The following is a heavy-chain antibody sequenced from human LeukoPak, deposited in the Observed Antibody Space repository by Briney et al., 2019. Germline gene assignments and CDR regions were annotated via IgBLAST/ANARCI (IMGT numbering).Heavy chain of an antibody. Sequence: GGSLRLSCAASGFSVRSHYMSWVRPAPGKGLEWVAVIYSDRRTHYGDSVKGRFTISRDNSNNTLHLQMNSLRGEDTAVYYCARCGSDYDGGAFDIWGQGTVVTVSS. CDR3: ARCGSDYDGGAFDI. V-gene: IGHV3-53*01. CDR2: IYSDRRT. CDR1: GFSVRSHY. D-gene: IGHD2-21*02. J-gene: IGHJ3*02.